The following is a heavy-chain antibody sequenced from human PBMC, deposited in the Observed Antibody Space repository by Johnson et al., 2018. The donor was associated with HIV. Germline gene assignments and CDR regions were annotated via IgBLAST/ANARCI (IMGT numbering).Heavy chain of an antibody. Sequence: VQLVESGGGVVRPGGSLRLSCAASGFTFDDYGMSWVRQAPGKGLEWVSGINWNGGSTGYADSVKGRFTISRDNAKNSLYLQMNSLRAEDTAFYYCARAVGFDYGRGDAFDIWRQGTMVTVSS. J-gene: IGHJ3*02. CDR1: GFTFDDYG. D-gene: IGHD4-17*01. V-gene: IGHV3-20*04. CDR2: INWNGGST. CDR3: ARAVGFDYGRGDAFDI.